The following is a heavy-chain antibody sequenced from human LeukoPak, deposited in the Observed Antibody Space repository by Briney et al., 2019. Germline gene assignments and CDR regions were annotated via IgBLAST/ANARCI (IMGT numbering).Heavy chain of an antibody. J-gene: IGHJ6*02. CDR1: GYTFTSYG. D-gene: IGHD3-3*01. CDR2: IIPILGIA. CDR3: ARATLLLRPPTLNYYYYGMDV. V-gene: IGHV1-69*04. Sequence: SVKVSCKASGYTFTSYGISWVRQAPGQGLEWMGRIIPILGIANYAQKFQGRVTITADKSTSTAYMELSSLRSEDTAVYYCARATLLLRPPTLNYYYYGMDVWGQGTTVTVSS.